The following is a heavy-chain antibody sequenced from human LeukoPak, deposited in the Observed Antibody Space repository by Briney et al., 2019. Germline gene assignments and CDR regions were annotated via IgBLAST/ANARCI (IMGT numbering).Heavy chain of an antibody. CDR3: ARVARLRDTNY. Sequence: GGSLRLSCAASGFTFSSYSMTWVRQAPGKGLEWVSSISSSSSYIYYADSVKGRFTISRDNAKNSLYLQMNSLRAEDTAVYYCARVARLRDTNYWGQGTLVTVSS. CDR1: GFTFSSYS. CDR2: ISSSSSYI. V-gene: IGHV3-21*04. D-gene: IGHD3-16*01. J-gene: IGHJ4*02.